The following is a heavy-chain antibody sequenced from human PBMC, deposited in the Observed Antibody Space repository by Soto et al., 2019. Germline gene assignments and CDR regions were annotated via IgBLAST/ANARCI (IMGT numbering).Heavy chain of an antibody. J-gene: IGHJ4*02. V-gene: IGHV1-69*01. CDR2: IIPIFVTA. CDR3: ASRTIRLGELSSTYYFDY. CDR1: GGTFSSYA. Sequence: QVQLVQSGAEVKKPGSSVKVSCKASGGTFSSYAISWVRQAPGQGLEWMGGIIPIFVTANYAQKFQGRVTITADESTSTAYMELSSLRSEDTAVYYCASRTIRLGELSSTYYFDYWGQGTLVTVSS. D-gene: IGHD3-16*02.